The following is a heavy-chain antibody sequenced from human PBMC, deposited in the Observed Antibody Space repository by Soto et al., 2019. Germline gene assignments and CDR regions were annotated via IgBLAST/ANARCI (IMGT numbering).Heavy chain of an antibody. CDR1: GFSFSSYS. J-gene: IGHJ4*02. Sequence: EVQLVESGGGLVQPGGSLRLSCAASGFSFSSYSLTWVRQAPGKGLECVSSISSTSKNTIYYADSVKGRFTISRDNAQNSLYLQMNSLRDEDTAVYYCARGYASGIYYDWGQGTLVTVSS. CDR3: ARGYASGIYYD. D-gene: IGHD3-10*01. CDR2: ISSTSKNTI. V-gene: IGHV3-48*02.